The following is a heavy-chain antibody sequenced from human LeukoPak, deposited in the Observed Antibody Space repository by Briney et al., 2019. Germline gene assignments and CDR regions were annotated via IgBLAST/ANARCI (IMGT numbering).Heavy chain of an antibody. J-gene: IGHJ4*02. V-gene: IGHV4-59*01. CDR1: GGSISGFC. CDR2: ICYSGST. CDR3: ARAYCSGGSCYPIFDY. D-gene: IGHD2-15*01. Sequence: SQTLSLTCTVSGGSISGFCWSWIRQPPGKGLEWIGYICYSGSTNYNPSLKSRVTLSVDTSKNQFSLNMSSLTAADTAVYYCARAYCSGGSCYPIFDYWGQGTQVTVSS.